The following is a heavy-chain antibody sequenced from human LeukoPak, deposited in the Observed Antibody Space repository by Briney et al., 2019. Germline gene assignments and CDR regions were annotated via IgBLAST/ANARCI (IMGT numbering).Heavy chain of an antibody. D-gene: IGHD6-13*01. CDR2: IRYDGSNK. V-gene: IGHV3-30*02. CDR3: AKPTYSSSWYTTPSYFDY. CDR1: GFTFSSYG. J-gene: IGHJ4*02. Sequence: GGSLRLSCAASGFTFSSYGMHWVRQAPGKGLEWVAFIRYDGSNKYYADSVKGRFTISRDNSKNTLYLQMNSLGAEDTAVYYCAKPTYSSSWYTTPSYFDYWGQGTLVTVSS.